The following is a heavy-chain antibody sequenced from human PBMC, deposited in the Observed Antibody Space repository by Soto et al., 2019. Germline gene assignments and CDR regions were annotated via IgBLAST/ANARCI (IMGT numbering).Heavy chain of an antibody. CDR3: AIRLLAARHNDY. CDR2: ISGSGDNT. CDR1: GCTFSNDA. D-gene: IGHD6-6*01. Sequence: EVQVLASGGGLVQPGGSLRLYCAASGCTFSNDAMTWVRQAPGKGLEWDSTISGSGDNTYYAYSLRGRFTISRDNSNLTLYLQLNRLIAEDTVVYFCAIRLLAARHNDYWGQGTLVTVSS. J-gene: IGHJ4*02. V-gene: IGHV3-23*01.